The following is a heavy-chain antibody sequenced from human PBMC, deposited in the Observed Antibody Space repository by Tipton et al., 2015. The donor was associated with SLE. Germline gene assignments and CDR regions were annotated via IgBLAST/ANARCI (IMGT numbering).Heavy chain of an antibody. V-gene: IGHV4-34*01. J-gene: IGHJ5*02. CDR2: INHSGST. CDR3: ARGAAGWGNNWFDP. CDR1: GGSFSGYY. Sequence: LRLSCAVYGGSFSGYYWSWIRRPPGKGLEWIGEINHSGSTNYNPSLKSRVTISVDTSKNQFSLKLSSVTAADTAVYYCARGAAGWGNNWFDPWGQGTLVTVSS. D-gene: IGHD6-13*01.